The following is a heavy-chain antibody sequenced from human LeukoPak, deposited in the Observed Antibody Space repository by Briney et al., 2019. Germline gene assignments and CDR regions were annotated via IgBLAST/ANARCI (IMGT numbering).Heavy chain of an antibody. J-gene: IGHJ3*02. CDR1: GDSISTYY. V-gene: IGHV4-4*07. CDR2: ISSSGST. D-gene: IGHD3-22*01. Sequence: SETLSLTCTVSGDSISTYYWSWIRQPAGKGLEWIGRISSSGSTNYNPSLKSRVTISVDTSKNQFSLKLSSVTAADTAVYFCARGPYSYDSSGAFDIWGQGTMVTVSS. CDR3: ARGPYSYDSSGAFDI.